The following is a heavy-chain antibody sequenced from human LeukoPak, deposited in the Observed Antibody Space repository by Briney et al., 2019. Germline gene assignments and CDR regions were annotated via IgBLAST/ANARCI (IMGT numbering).Heavy chain of an antibody. J-gene: IGHJ4*02. CDR2: ISGSGGST. D-gene: IGHD2-15*01. CDR3: AKDKDIVVVVAATPLDY. V-gene: IGHV3-23*01. Sequence: GGSLRLSCAASGFTFSDYYMNWVRQAPGKGLEWVSAISGSGGSTYYADSVKGRFTISRDNSKNTLYLQMNSLRAEDTAVYYCAKDKDIVVVVAATPLDYWGQGTLVTVSS. CDR1: GFTFSDYY.